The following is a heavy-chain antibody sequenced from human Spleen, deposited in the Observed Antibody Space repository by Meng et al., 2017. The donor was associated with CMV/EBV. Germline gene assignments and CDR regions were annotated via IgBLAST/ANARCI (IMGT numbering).Heavy chain of an antibody. CDR3: AGGYCDSSSCPFDP. CDR2: INHSGST. V-gene: IGHV4-34*01. CDR1: GGSFSGYY. Sequence: AETLSLSCAVYGGSFSGYYWSWIRQPPGKGLEWIGEINHSGSTNYNPSLKSRVTISVDMSENQFSLQLSSVNAADTAVYYCAGGYCDSSSCPFDPWGQGTLVTVSS. J-gene: IGHJ5*02. D-gene: IGHD2/OR15-2a*01.